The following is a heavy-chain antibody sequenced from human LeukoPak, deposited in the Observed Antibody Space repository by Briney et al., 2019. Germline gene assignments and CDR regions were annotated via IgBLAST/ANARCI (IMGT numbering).Heavy chain of an antibody. CDR2: IYYSGST. CDR3: ARHGGEYYDILTGYFNPKEFDY. CDR1: GGSISSSSYY. J-gene: IGHJ4*02. D-gene: IGHD3-9*01. Sequence: SETLSLTCTVSGGSISSSSYYWGWIRQPPGKGLEWIGSIYYSGSTYYNPSLKSRVTISVDTSKKQFSLKLSSVTAADTAVYYCARHGGEYYDILTGYFNPKEFDYWGQGTLVTVSS. V-gene: IGHV4-39*01.